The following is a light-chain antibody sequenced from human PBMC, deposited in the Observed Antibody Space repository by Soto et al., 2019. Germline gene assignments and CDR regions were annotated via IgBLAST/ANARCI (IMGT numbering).Light chain of an antibody. CDR3: QQSDNLPLT. CDR1: QDISNY. CDR2: DAS. Sequence: IQMTQSPSSPSSSLGDRVTITCQASQDISNYLNWYQQKPGKAPKLLIYDASNLETGVPSRFSGSGSGTDFTLTISSLQTEDIATYYGQQSDNLPLTFGGGTKVDIK. J-gene: IGKJ4*01. V-gene: IGKV1-33*01.